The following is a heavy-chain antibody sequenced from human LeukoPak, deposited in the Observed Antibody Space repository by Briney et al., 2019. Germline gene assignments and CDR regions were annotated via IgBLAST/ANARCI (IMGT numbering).Heavy chain of an antibody. CDR2: INPNSGGT. D-gene: IGHD3-10*01. Sequence: ASVKVSCTASGYTFTGYYMHWVRQAPGQGLEWLGWINPNSGGTNYAQKFQGRVTMTRDTSISTAYMELSRLRSDDTAVYYCASDYYGSGTGWFDPWGQGTLVTVSS. J-gene: IGHJ5*02. V-gene: IGHV1-2*02. CDR1: GYTFTGYY. CDR3: ASDYYGSGTGWFDP.